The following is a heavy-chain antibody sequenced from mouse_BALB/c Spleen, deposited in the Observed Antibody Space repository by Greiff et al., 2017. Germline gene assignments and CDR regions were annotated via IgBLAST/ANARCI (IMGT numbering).Heavy chain of an antibody. Sequence: DVKLQESGPGLVKPSQSLSLTCSVTGYSITSGYYWNWIRQFPGNKLEWMGYISYDGSNNYNPSLKNRISITRDTSKNQFFLKLNSVTTEDTATYYCARETLYGNYFDYWGQGTTLTVSS. CDR2: ISYDGSN. CDR3: ARETLYGNYFDY. CDR1: GYSITSGYY. J-gene: IGHJ2*01. V-gene: IGHV3-6*02. D-gene: IGHD2-1*01.